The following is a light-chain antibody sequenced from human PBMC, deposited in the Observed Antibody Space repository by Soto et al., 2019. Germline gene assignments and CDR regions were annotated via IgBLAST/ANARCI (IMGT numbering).Light chain of an antibody. CDR3: QQYASSPLT. CDR2: GAS. Sequence: EIVLTQSPGTLSLSPGERGTLSCRASQSVSKNYLAWYQQKPGQAPRLLIYGASSRATGNPDRFSGSGSGTAFTLTISRLEPEVFAVYSCQQYASSPLTFGGGTKVEIK. J-gene: IGKJ4*01. V-gene: IGKV3-20*01. CDR1: QSVSKNY.